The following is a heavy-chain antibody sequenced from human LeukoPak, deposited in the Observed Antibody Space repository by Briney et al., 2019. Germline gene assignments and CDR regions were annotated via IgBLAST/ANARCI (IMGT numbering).Heavy chain of an antibody. D-gene: IGHD3-3*01. CDR1: GGSISSGSYY. Sequence: PSESLSLTCTVSGGSISSGSYYWSWIREPAGKGLEWIGRIYTSGSTNYNPSLKSRVTISVDTSKNQFSLKLSSVTAGDTTVYYCARESVPTIFGVVRQRRNDIWGQTMMVTVSS. V-gene: IGHV4-61*02. CDR2: IYTSGST. J-gene: IGHJ3*02. CDR3: ARESVPTIFGVVRQRRNDI.